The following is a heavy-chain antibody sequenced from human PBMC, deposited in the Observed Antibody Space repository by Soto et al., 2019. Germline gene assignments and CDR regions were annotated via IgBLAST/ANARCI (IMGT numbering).Heavy chain of an antibody. J-gene: IGHJ5*02. Sequence: SETLSLTCAVYGGSFSGYYWSWIRQPPGKGLEWIGEINHSGSTNYNPSLKSRVTISVDTSKNQLSLKLSSVTAADTAVYYCARARGYLTWGWFDPWGQGTLVTVSS. CDR3: ARARGYLTWGWFDP. CDR1: GGSFSGYY. V-gene: IGHV4-34*01. CDR2: INHSGST. D-gene: IGHD3-16*02.